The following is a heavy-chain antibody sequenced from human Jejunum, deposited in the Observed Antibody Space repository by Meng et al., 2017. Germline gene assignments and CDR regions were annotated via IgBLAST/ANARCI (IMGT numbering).Heavy chain of an antibody. Sequence: VHIQEGCAGLLAPSETLCLTGGVYGGSSSGFYLSWLRKPPGKGLEWIGEIHPSGSTDYNPSLKSRLTISLDTSKNQFSLSLNSATAADTGIYYCTRGTDRAKSGDYWGQGTLVTVSS. J-gene: IGHJ4*02. D-gene: IGHD1-14*01. CDR2: IHPSGST. V-gene: IGHV4-34*01. CDR1: GGSSSGFY. CDR3: TRGTDRAKSGDY.